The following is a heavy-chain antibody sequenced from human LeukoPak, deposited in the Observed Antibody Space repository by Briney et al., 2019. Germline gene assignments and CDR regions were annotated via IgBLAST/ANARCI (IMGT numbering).Heavy chain of an antibody. Sequence: GASVKVSCKASGYTFTGYYMHWVRQAPGQGLEWMGWINPNSGGTNYAQKFQGWVTMTRDTSISTAYMELSRLRSDDTAVYYCARTRSTMVRGVISHDAFDIWGQGTMVTVSS. V-gene: IGHV1-2*04. CDR2: INPNSGGT. D-gene: IGHD3-10*01. CDR3: ARTRSTMVRGVISHDAFDI. J-gene: IGHJ3*02. CDR1: GYTFTGYY.